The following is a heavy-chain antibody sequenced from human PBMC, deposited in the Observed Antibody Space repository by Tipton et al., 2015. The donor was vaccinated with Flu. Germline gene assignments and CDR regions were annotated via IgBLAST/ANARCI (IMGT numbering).Heavy chain of an antibody. CDR3: ARDRANCHDY. J-gene: IGHJ4*02. V-gene: IGHV3-7*01. D-gene: IGHD4/OR15-4a*01. CDR2: IRPDGSEQ. Sequence: GSLRLSCTASGFTFRNYWMSWVRQAPGKGLQWVANIRPDGSEQYYVESVKGRFTISRDNAKNSLYLQMNSLRADDTAVYHCARDRANCHDYWGQGVPVTVSS. CDR1: GFTFRNYW.